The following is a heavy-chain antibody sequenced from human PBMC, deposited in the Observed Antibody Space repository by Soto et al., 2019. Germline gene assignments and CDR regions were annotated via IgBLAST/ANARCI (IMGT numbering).Heavy chain of an antibody. CDR2: TSFDGSDK. Sequence: GGSLRLSCAASGFTFSNYGMHWVRQAPGKGLEWVSLTSFDGSDKYYADSVKGRFTISRDNSKNTLYLQMNSLRAEDTAVYYCAKEGDSSPSKKYFDYWSQGTLVTISS. V-gene: IGHV3-30*18. D-gene: IGHD6-6*01. J-gene: IGHJ4*02. CDR1: GFTFSNYG. CDR3: AKEGDSSPSKKYFDY.